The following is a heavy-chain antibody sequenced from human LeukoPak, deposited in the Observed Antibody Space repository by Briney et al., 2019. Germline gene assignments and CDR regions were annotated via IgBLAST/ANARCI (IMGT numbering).Heavy chain of an antibody. J-gene: IGHJ4*02. D-gene: IGHD3-10*01. CDR1: GFTFSSYA. V-gene: IGHV3-23*01. CDR3: AKNRLVRGTYYFDY. CDR2: ISGSGGST. Sequence: GGSLRLSCAASGFTFSSYAMSWVRQAPGEGLEWVSAISGSGGSTYYADSVKGRFTISRDNSKNTLYLQMNSLRAEDTAVYYCAKNRLVRGTYYFDYWGQGTLVTVSS.